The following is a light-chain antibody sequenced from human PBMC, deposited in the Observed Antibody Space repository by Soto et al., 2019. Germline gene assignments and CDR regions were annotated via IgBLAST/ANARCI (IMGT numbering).Light chain of an antibody. CDR2: DVS. CDR1: SSDVGGYKY. CDR3: SSYTSSSTFV. J-gene: IGLJ1*01. V-gene: IGLV2-14*01. Sequence: SVLTQPASVSGSPGQSITISCTGSSSDVGGYKYVSWYQQHPGKAPKLMIYDVSSRPSGVSNRFSGSKSGNTASLTISGLQAEDEADYYCSSYTSSSTFVFGSGTKLTVL.